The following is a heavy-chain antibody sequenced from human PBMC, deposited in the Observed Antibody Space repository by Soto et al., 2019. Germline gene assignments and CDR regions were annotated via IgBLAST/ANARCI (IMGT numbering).Heavy chain of an antibody. J-gene: IGHJ3*02. Sequence: EVQLVESGGGLVQPGRSLRLSCAASGFTFDDYAMHWVRHAPGKGLEWVSGISWNSGSIGYADSGKGRFTISIDNAKNSLYMQMNSLRAEDTALYYCAKNRGIDYGDYAFDIWGQGTMLTVSS. CDR1: GFTFDDYA. CDR2: ISWNSGSI. V-gene: IGHV3-9*01. CDR3: AKNRGIDYGDYAFDI. D-gene: IGHD4-17*01.